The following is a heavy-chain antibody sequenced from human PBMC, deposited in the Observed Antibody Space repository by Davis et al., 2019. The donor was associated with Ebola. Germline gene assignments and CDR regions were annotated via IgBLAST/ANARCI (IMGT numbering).Heavy chain of an antibody. CDR3: AKGSTAMA. J-gene: IGHJ5*02. Sequence: GESLKISCAASGLTFSSYTMNWVRQAPGKGLVWVSYISSSSSSIYYADSVKGRFTISRDNAKNSLYLQMSSLRDEDTAVYYCAKGSTAMAWGQGTLVTVSS. D-gene: IGHD5-18*01. CDR2: ISSSSSSI. CDR1: GLTFSSYT. V-gene: IGHV3-48*02.